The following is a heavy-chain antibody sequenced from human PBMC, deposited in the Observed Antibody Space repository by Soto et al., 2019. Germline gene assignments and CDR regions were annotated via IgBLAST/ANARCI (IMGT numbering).Heavy chain of an antibody. J-gene: IGHJ6*02. V-gene: IGHV3-48*02. Sequence: GGSLRLSCAASGFTFSSYAMSWVRQAPGKGLEWVSDISSSSGSTYYADSVKGRFTISRDNSKNSLYLQMNSLRDEDTAVYYCARDLDSSSWYPVWGQGTTVTVSS. D-gene: IGHD6-13*01. CDR3: ARDLDSSSWYPV. CDR2: ISSSSGST. CDR1: GFTFSSYA.